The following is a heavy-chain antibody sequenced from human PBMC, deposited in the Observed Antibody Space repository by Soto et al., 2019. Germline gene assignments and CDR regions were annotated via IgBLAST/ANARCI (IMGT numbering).Heavy chain of an antibody. CDR2: INHSGST. J-gene: IGHJ6*02. CDR1: GGSFSGYY. V-gene: IGHV4-34*01. CDR3: ARIARYCSSTSCPYYYYYGMDV. D-gene: IGHD2-2*01. Sequence: SETLSLTCAVYGGSFSGYYWTWIRQPPGTGLEWIGEINHSGSTNYNPSLKSRVTISVDTSKNQFSLKLSSVTAADTAVYYCARIARYCSSTSCPYYYYYGMDVWGQGTTVTVSS.